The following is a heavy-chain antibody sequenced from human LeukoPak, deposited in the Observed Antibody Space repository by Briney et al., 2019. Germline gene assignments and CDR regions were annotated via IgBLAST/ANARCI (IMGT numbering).Heavy chain of an antibody. V-gene: IGHV1-46*01. D-gene: IGHD4-17*01. Sequence: GSVKVSCKASGYTFTSNYIHWVRQAPGQGLEWMGMIYPRDGSTSYAQKFQGRVTMTRDTSTSTVYMELSSLRSEDTAVYYCARDKYGGYSYPDYWGQGTLVTVSS. CDR2: IYPRDGST. CDR1: GYTFTSNY. CDR3: ARDKYGGYSYPDY. J-gene: IGHJ4*02.